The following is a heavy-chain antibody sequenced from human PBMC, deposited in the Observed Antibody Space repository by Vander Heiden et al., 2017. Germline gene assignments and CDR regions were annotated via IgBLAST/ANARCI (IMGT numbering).Heavy chain of an antibody. CDR3: ARALIYDYVWGSYRYNWFDP. Sequence: QVQLVQSGAEVKKPGSSVKVSCKASGGTFSSYAISGVRQAPGQGLEWMGGIIPIFGTANYAQKFQGRVTITADESTSTAYMELSSLRSEDTAVYYCARALIYDYVWGSYRYNWFDPWGQGTLVTVSS. CDR2: IIPIFGTA. CDR1: GGTFSSYA. D-gene: IGHD3-16*02. J-gene: IGHJ5*02. V-gene: IGHV1-69*01.